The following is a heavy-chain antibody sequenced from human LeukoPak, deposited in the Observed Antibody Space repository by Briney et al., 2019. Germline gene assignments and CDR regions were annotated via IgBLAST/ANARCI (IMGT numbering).Heavy chain of an antibody. D-gene: IGHD5-12*01. J-gene: IGHJ4*02. V-gene: IGHV1-69*01. CDR2: IIPIFGTA. CDR3: ARAGIVATIGCMGFDY. CDR1: GGTFSSYA. Sequence: GASVKVSCKASGGTFSSYAISWVRQAPGQGLEWMGGIIPIFGTANYAQKFQGRVTITADESTSTAYMELSSLRSEDTAVYYCARAGIVATIGCMGFDYWGQGTLVTVSS.